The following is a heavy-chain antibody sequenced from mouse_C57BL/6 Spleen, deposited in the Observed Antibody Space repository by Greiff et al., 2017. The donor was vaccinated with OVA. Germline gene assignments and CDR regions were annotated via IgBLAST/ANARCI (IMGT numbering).Heavy chain of an antibody. V-gene: IGHV1-76*01. J-gene: IGHJ2*01. D-gene: IGHD3-1*01. CDR2: IYPGSGNT. CDR1: GYTFTDYY. CDR3: GRENY. Sequence: QVQLQQSGAELVRPGASVKLSCKASGYTFTDYYINWVKQRPGQGLEWISRIYPGSGNTYYNEKFKGKATLTAEKSSSTAYLQLSSLTSEDSAVYFCGRENYWGQGTTLTVSS.